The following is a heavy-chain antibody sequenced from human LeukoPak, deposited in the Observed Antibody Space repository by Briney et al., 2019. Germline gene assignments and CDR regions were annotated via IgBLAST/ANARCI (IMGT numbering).Heavy chain of an antibody. CDR1: GYTFTGYY. Sequence: ASVKVSCKASGYTFTGYYMHWVRQAPGQGLEWMGWINPNSGGTNYAQKFQGRVTMTRDKSISTAYLQWSSLKASDTAMYYCARLLLSPVIDYYYMDVWGKGTTVTISS. D-gene: IGHD3-10*01. J-gene: IGHJ6*03. CDR2: INPNSGGT. V-gene: IGHV1-2*02. CDR3: ARLLLSPVIDYYYMDV.